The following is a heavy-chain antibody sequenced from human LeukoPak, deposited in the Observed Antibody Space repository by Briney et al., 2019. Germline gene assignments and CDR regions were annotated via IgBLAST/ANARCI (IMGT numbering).Heavy chain of an antibody. CDR2: IYRSGST. D-gene: IGHD5-12*01. Sequence: PSETLSLTCAVSGGSISSGGYSWSWIRQPPGQGLEWIGYIYRSGSTYYNPSLKSRVTISVDWSKNQFSLKLSSVTAADTAVYYCAGAPTSGVATSFDYWGQGTLVTVSS. CDR3: AGAPTSGVATSFDY. J-gene: IGHJ4*02. V-gene: IGHV4-30-2*01. CDR1: GGSISSGGYS.